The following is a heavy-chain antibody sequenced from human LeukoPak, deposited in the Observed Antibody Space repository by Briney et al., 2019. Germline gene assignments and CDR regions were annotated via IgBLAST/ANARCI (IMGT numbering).Heavy chain of an antibody. V-gene: IGHV4-59*01. CDR2: IYYSGST. Sequence: SETLSLTCTVSGGSISSYYWSWIRQPPGKGLEWIGYIYYSGSTSYNPSLKSRVTISVDTSKNQFSLNLSSVTAADTAVYYCARDRRGYGDYAAFWFDPWGQGSLVSVSS. D-gene: IGHD4-17*01. CDR1: GGSISSYY. J-gene: IGHJ5*02. CDR3: ARDRRGYGDYAAFWFDP.